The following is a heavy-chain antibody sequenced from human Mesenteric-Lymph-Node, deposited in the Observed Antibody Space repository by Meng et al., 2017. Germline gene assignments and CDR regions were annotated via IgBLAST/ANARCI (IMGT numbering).Heavy chain of an antibody. CDR1: GFNFSSYG. V-gene: IGHV3-30*03. J-gene: IGHJ4*02. CDR3: ARRGDGSGYYLDS. Sequence: QVQLVESGGGVVQPGRSLRLSCTASGFNFSSYGMHGVRQAPGKGLEWVAVISYAGSNKYYADSVKGRFTISKDNSKSTLYLQMNSLRTEDTAVYYCARRGDGSGYYLDSWGQGTLVTVSS. D-gene: IGHD3-22*01. CDR2: ISYAGSNK.